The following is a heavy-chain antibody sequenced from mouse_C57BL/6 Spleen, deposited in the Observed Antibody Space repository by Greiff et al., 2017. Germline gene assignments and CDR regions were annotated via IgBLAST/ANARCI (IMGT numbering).Heavy chain of an antibody. Sequence: QVHVKQSGAELVRPGASVKLSCKASGYTFTDYYINWVKQRPGQGLEWIARIYPGSGNTYYNQKFKGKATLTAEKSSSTAYMQLSSLTSEDSAVYFCAGSSYLYYFDYWGQGTTLTVSS. CDR2: IYPGSGNT. J-gene: IGHJ2*01. D-gene: IGHD1-1*01. CDR3: AGSSYLYYFDY. V-gene: IGHV1-76*01. CDR1: GYTFTDYY.